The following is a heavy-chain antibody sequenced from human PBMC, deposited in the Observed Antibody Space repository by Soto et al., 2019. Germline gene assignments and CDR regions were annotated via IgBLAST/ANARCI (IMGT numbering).Heavy chain of an antibody. V-gene: IGHV4-61*01. J-gene: IGHJ4*02. D-gene: IGHD5-18*01. Sequence: SETLSLTCTVSGGSVSSGSYYWSWIRQPPGKGLEWIGYIYYSGSTNYNPSLKSRVTISVDTSKNQFSLKLSSVTAADTAVYYCARDHPHSYGIYYFDYWGQGTLVTVSS. CDR3: ARDHPHSYGIYYFDY. CDR2: IYYSGST. CDR1: GGSVSSGSYY.